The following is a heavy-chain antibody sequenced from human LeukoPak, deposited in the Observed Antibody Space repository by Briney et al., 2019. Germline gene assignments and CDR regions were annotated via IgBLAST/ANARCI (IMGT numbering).Heavy chain of an antibody. CDR3: AKMSGDCSSTICSGFDY. J-gene: IGHJ4*02. CDR1: GFTFSSYA. D-gene: IGHD2-2*01. CDR2: ISYDGSNK. Sequence: GRSLRLSCAASGFTFSSYAMHWVRQAPGKGLEWVAVISYDGSNKYYADSVKGRFTISRDNSKNTLDLQMNSLRAEDTAVYYCAKMSGDCSSTICSGFDYWGQGTLVTVSS. V-gene: IGHV3-30-3*02.